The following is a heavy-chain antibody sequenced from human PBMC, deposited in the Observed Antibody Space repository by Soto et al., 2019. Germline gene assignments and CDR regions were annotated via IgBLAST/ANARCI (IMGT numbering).Heavy chain of an antibody. CDR3: ARHRIGYCSGGSCFHFDY. D-gene: IGHD2-15*01. Sequence: PGESLKISCKGSGYSFTSYWISWVRQMPGKGLEWMGRIDPSDSYTNYSPSFQGHVTISADKSISTAYLQWSSLKASDTAMYYCARHRIGYCSGGSCFHFDYWGQGTLVTVSS. V-gene: IGHV5-10-1*01. J-gene: IGHJ4*02. CDR2: IDPSDSYT. CDR1: GYSFTSYW.